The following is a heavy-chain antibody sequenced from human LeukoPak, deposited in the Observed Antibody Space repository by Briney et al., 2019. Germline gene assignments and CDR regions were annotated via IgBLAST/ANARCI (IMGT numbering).Heavy chain of an antibody. Sequence: SETLSLTCTVSGGSISSYYWSWIRQPAGKGLEWIGRIYTSGSTNYNPSLKSRVTMSVDTSKNQFSLKLSSVTAADTAVYYCARVRDYYDSSGYYFVFDHWGQGTLVTVSS. V-gene: IGHV4-4*07. J-gene: IGHJ4*02. CDR2: IYTSGST. CDR3: ARVRDYYDSSGYYFVFDH. CDR1: GGSISSYY. D-gene: IGHD3-22*01.